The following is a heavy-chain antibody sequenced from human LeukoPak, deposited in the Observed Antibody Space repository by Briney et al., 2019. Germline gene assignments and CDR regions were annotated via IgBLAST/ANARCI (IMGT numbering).Heavy chain of an antibody. CDR3: ARESHVTREDY. V-gene: IGHV1-18*01. CDR2: ISANDGNT. D-gene: IGHD3-10*01. CDR1: GYTFTSYG. Sequence: ASVEVSCKASGYTFTSYGISWVRQAPGQGLEWMGWISANDGNTDYPQKLQGRVTMTTDTSTSTAYMELRSLRSDDTAVYYCARESHVTREDYWGQGTLVTVSS. J-gene: IGHJ4*02.